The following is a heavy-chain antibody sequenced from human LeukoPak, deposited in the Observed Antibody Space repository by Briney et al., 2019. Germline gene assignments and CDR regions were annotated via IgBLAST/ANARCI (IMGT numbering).Heavy chain of an antibody. D-gene: IGHD5-18*01. V-gene: IGHV4-59*08. J-gene: IGHJ4*02. CDR3: ARSPWIQLWFVD. CDR2: IYYSGST. Sequence: SETLSLTCIVSGGSISSYYWSWIRQPPGKGLEWIGYIYYSGSTNYNPSLKSRVTISVDTSKNQFSLKLSSVTAADTAVYYCARSPWIQLWFVDRGQGTLVTVSS. CDR1: GGSISSYY.